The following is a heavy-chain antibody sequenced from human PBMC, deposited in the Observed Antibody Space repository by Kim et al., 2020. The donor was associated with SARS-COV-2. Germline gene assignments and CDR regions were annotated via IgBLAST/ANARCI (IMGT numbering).Heavy chain of an antibody. CDR3: ARAQSGSDWAGFDY. J-gene: IGHJ4*02. V-gene: IGHV3-30*01. Sequence: DTVKCRFTIAKGNSKNTLYLQMNSLRAEDTDVYYCARAQSGSDWAGFDYWGQGTLVTVSS. D-gene: IGHD1-26*01.